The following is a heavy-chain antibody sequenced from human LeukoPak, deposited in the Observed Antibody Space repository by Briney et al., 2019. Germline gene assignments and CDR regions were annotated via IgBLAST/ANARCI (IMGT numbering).Heavy chain of an antibody. V-gene: IGHV3-21*05. Sequence: PGGSLRLSCAASGFTFSSYEMNWVRQAPGKGLEWVSYISSSSYIYYADSVKGRFTISRDNAKNSLYLQMNSLRAEDTAVYYCARAGHSSRKDFDYWGQGTLVTVSS. CDR3: ARAGHSSRKDFDY. CDR1: GFTFSSYE. J-gene: IGHJ4*02. CDR2: ISSSSYI. D-gene: IGHD6-13*01.